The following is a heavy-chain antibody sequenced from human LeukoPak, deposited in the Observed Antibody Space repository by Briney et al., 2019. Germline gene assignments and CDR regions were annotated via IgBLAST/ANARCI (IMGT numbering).Heavy chain of an antibody. CDR2: IYSGGST. CDR1: GFTVSSNY. CDR3: ARDDSRGYFDY. V-gene: IGHV3-53*01. J-gene: IGHJ4*02. D-gene: IGHD2-21*01. Sequence: GGSLRLSCAASGFTVSSNYMSWVRQAPGKGLEWVSVIYSGGSTYYADSVKSRFTTSRDNSKNTLYLQMNSLRAEDTAVYYCARDDSRGYFDYWGQGTLVTVSS.